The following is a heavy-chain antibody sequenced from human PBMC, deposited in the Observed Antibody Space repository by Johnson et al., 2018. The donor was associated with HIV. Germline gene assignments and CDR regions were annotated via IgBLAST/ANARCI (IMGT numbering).Heavy chain of an antibody. CDR3: AKDPGRQWLGMCAFDI. Sequence: QVQLVESGGGVVQPGRSLRLSCAASGFTFSNYGMHWVRQAPGKGLEWVAVILYRGSNKYYADSVKGRFIISRDNSKNTLYLQMNSLRAEDTAVYYCAKDPGRQWLGMCAFDIWGQGTMVTVSS. CDR2: ILYRGSNK. D-gene: IGHD6-19*01. V-gene: IGHV3-30*18. J-gene: IGHJ3*02. CDR1: GFTFSNYG.